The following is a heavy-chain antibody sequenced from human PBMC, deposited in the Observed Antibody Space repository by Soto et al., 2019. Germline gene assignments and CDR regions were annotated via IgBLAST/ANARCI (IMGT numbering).Heavy chain of an antibody. CDR2: MSYDGPNK. D-gene: IGHD1-26*01. J-gene: IGHJ4*02. Sequence: VGSLRLSCAASGFTFSRYAIHWVRQAPGKGLEWVAVMSYDGPNKDYADSVKGRFAISRDNSKNTMYLQMNSLRGEDTAVYYCARVDNSGGYCLRFFDYCGQGTMVTVYS. CDR3: ARVDNSGGYCLRFFDY. V-gene: IGHV3-30*09. CDR1: GFTFSRYA.